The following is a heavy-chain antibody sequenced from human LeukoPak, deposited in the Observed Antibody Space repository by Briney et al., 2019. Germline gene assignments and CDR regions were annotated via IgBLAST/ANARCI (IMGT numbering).Heavy chain of an antibody. CDR2: ISTYSGNT. D-gene: IGHD1-26*01. CDR1: GYTFSNYA. V-gene: IGHV1-18*01. J-gene: IGHJ4*02. Sequence: VASVKVSCKASGYTFSNYAITWVRQAPGQGLEWMGWISTYSGNTNYEQKVQGRITMSPDRATSTAYMELRSLRSDDTALYYCARQGTVGAFDYWGQGTLVAVSS. CDR3: ARQGTVGAFDY.